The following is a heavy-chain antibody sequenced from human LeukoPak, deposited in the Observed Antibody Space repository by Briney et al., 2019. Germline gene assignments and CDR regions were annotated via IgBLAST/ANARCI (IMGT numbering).Heavy chain of an antibody. Sequence: PGRSLRLSCAASGFTFSSYGMHWVRQAPGKGLEWVAVISYDGNDKYYVDSVKGRFTISRDNSKNTLYLQMNSLRAEDTAVYYCAKSARWPQLELYAFDIWGQGTMVTVSS. J-gene: IGHJ3*02. CDR2: ISYDGNDK. V-gene: IGHV3-30*18. D-gene: IGHD3-3*02. CDR1: GFTFSSYG. CDR3: AKSARWPQLELYAFDI.